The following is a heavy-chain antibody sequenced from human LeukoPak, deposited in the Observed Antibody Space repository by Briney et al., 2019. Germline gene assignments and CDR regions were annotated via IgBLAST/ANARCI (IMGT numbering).Heavy chain of an antibody. V-gene: IGHV1-2*02. CDR2: IHPASANT. Sequence: GASVTVSCKASGYTFTEHFSHWVRQAPGQGLQYMGWIHPASANTVYAQMFHGRVTLTRDTPATTTYMELSGLRSDDTAVYYCARDLRPANLWGQGTLVTVSS. J-gene: IGHJ4*02. CDR1: GYTFTEHF. CDR3: ARDLRPANL. D-gene: IGHD1-7*01.